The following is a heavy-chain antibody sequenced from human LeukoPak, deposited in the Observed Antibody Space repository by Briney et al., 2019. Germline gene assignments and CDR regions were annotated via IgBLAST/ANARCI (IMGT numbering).Heavy chain of an antibody. CDR3: ARRVALHSSSPPYYFDY. D-gene: IGHD6-6*01. CDR1: GYTFTSYD. Sequence: ASVKVSCKASGYTFTSYDINWVRQATGQGLEWMGWMNPNSGNTGYAQKFQGRVTITRNTSISTAYMELSSLGSEDTAVYYCARRVALHSSSPPYYFDYWGQGTLVTVSS. CDR2: MNPNSGNT. J-gene: IGHJ4*02. V-gene: IGHV1-8*03.